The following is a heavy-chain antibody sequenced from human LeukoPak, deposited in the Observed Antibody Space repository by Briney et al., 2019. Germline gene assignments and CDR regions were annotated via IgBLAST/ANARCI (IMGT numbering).Heavy chain of an antibody. J-gene: IGHJ4*02. V-gene: IGHV3-21*01. Sequence: GGSLRLSCAVSGFTFISYTMNCVRQAPGKGLEWVSSISSSSSYIYYADSVKGRFTISRDNAKNSLYLQMNSLRAEDTAVYYCARDIPTFDYWGQGTLVTVSS. CDR3: ARDIPTFDY. CDR1: GFTFISYT. CDR2: ISSSSSYI.